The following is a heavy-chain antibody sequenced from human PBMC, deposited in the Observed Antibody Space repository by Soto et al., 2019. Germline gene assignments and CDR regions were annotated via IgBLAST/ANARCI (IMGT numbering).Heavy chain of an antibody. Sequence: PGGSLRLSCAASGFSVTSFYMTWVRQAPGRGLEWVSLIRNDGSASYADSVKGRFTISRDNSKNTLYLQMDSLRAEDTAVYYCAKDRRAGGNSAFYFDFWGQGAQVTVSS. D-gene: IGHD3-16*01. CDR1: GFSVTSFY. J-gene: IGHJ4*02. CDR3: AKDRRAGGNSAFYFDF. CDR2: IRNDGSA. V-gene: IGHV3-53*01.